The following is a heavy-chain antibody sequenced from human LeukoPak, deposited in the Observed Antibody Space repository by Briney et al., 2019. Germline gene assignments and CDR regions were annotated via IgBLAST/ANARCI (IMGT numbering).Heavy chain of an antibody. CDR1: GFTFSNFA. D-gene: IGHD4-17*01. Sequence: GGSLSLSCAASGFTFSNFALVWVRQAPGKGLEWVSAIKGNGGDTRYADAVKGRFTISRDNSKNTLYLHMNSLRAVDTAIYYCGRDPNGDYVGAFEFLGQGTIVTVSS. V-gene: IGHV3-23*01. CDR2: IKGNGGDT. CDR3: GRDPNGDYVGAFEF. J-gene: IGHJ3*01.